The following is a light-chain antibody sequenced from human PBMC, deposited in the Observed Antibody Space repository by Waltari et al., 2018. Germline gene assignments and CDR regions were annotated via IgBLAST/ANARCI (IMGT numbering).Light chain of an antibody. V-gene: IGLV3-10*01. CDR2: EDS. J-gene: IGLJ2*01. Sequence: WVHEKSSRAPVLVNGEDSQRTCWIPEEFSGASAGTMATVTISGAQVEDEADYYCYSTDSSGNRVFGGGTKLTVL. CDR3: YSTDSSGNRV.